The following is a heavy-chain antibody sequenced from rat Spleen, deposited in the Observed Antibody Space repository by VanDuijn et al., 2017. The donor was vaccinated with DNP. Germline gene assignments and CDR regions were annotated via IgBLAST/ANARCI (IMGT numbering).Heavy chain of an antibody. V-gene: IGHV6-8*01. CDR2: IKAKSNNYAT. J-gene: IGHJ2*01. CDR3: TYTYYGYYFDY. D-gene: IGHD1-9*01. Sequence: EVQLVETGGSLVQPGKSLKLTCATSGFTFSNAWMHWVRQSPEKQLEWVAQIKAKSNNYATYYAESVKGRFTISRDDSKSSVYLQMNSLKEEDTAIYYCTYTYYGYYFDYWGQGVMVTVSS. CDR1: GFTFSNAW.